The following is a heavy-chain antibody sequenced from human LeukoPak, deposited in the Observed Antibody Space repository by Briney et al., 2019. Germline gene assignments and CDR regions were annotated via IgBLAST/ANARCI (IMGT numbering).Heavy chain of an antibody. D-gene: IGHD1-14*01. V-gene: IGHV3-73*01. CDR3: ARVLEGAASWEPFDY. CDR1: GFTFSGSA. Sequence: GGSLRLSCAASGFTFSGSAMHWVRQASGKGLEWVGRIRSKANSYATAYAASVKGRFTISRDDSKNTAYLQMNSLKTEDTAVYYCARVLEGAASWEPFDYWGQGTLVTVSS. CDR2: IRSKANSYAT. J-gene: IGHJ4*02.